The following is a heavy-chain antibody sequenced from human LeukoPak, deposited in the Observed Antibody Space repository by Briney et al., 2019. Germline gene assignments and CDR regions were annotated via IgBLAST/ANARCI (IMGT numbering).Heavy chain of an antibody. CDR1: EFTVDDYA. CDR2: ISWNSGSI. V-gene: IGHV3-9*01. D-gene: IGHD2-15*01. CDR3: AKDLGAAYYYGMDV. Sequence: QPGRSLRLSCAASEFTVDDYAMHWVRQAPGKGLEWVSGISWNSGSIGYADSVKGRFTISRDNAKNSLYLQMNSLRAEDTALYYCAKDLGAAYYYGMDVWGQGPTVTVSS. J-gene: IGHJ6*02.